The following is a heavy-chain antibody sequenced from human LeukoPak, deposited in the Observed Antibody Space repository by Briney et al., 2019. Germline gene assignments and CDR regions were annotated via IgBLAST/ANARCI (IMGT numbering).Heavy chain of an antibody. J-gene: IGHJ6*03. CDR3: ARVGSSWYYYYYMDV. CDR2: ISSTSSYI. CDR1: GFTFDDYG. Sequence: PGGSLRLSCAASGFTFDDYGMSWVRQAPGKGLEWVSSISSTSSYIYYADSMKGRFTISRDNAKNSLYLQMNSLRAEDTAVYYCARVGSSWYYYYYMDVWGKGTTVTVSS. D-gene: IGHD6-13*01. V-gene: IGHV3-21*01.